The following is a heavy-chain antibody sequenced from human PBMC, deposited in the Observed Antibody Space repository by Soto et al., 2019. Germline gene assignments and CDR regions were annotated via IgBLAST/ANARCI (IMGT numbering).Heavy chain of an antibody. CDR1: GYPFTSYD. CDR3: ARTTRSGYSGAWSPFDY. D-gene: IGHD6-19*01. J-gene: IGHJ4*02. CDR2: MNPNSGHT. Sequence: QVQLVQSGAEVKKPGASVKVSCKASGYPFTSYDINWVRQATGQGLEWMGWMNPNSGHTGYAEKFLGRVTMTSNTSITTAYMELSSLRSDDTAAYYCARTTRSGYSGAWSPFDYWGQGTLVTVSS. V-gene: IGHV1-8*01.